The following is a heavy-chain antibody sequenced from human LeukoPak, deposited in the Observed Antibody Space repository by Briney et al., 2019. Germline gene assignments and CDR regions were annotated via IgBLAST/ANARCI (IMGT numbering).Heavy chain of an antibody. D-gene: IGHD5-18*01. CDR2: INTNTGNP. V-gene: IGHV7-4-1*02. Sequence: ASVKVSCKTSGYTFSSYTIIWVRQAPGQGLEWMGWINTNTGNPTYAQGFTGRYVFSLDTSVSTAYLQISGLTADDTAVYFCGRDPRLGIRGYTYGYIDYWGQGTLVTVSS. CDR3: GRDPRLGIRGYTYGYIDY. CDR1: GYTFSSYT. J-gene: IGHJ4*02.